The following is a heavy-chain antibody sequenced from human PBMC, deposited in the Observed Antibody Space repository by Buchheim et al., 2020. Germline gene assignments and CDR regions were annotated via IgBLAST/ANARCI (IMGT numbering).Heavy chain of an antibody. CDR1: GGSISSGGYS. D-gene: IGHD4-17*01. CDR2: IYHSGST. J-gene: IGHJ6*02. Sequence: QVQLQQWGAGLLKPSETLSLTCAVSGGSISSGGYSWSWIRQPPGKGLEWIGYIYHSGSTYYNPSLKSRVTISVDRSKNQFSLKLSSVTAADTAVYYCARSSNGDYYGMDVWGQGTT. V-gene: IGHV4-30-2*01. CDR3: ARSSNGDYYGMDV.